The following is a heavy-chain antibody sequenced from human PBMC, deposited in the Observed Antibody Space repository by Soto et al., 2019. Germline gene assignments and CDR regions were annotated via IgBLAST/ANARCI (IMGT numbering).Heavy chain of an antibody. Sequence: ETLSLTCAVSSGSIISRNWWTWVRRPPGKGLEWIGETHHSGGANYNPSLTSRVTISADISKNQFSPKLASVTAADTAIYYCASLFGPWGQGMLVTVSS. D-gene: IGHD3-16*01. CDR3: ASLFGP. J-gene: IGHJ5*02. CDR1: SGSIISRNW. CDR2: THHSGGA. V-gene: IGHV4-4*02.